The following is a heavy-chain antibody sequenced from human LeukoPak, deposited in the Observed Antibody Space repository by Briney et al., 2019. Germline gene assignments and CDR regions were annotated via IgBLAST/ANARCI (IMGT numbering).Heavy chain of an antibody. V-gene: IGHV1-69*13. D-gene: IGHD3-22*01. CDR3: ARWVDYYDSSGYHDH. Sequence: SVKVSCKASGGTFSSYAISWVRQAPGQGLEWMGGIIPIFGTANYAQKFQGRVTITADESTSTAYMELSSLRSEDTAVYYCARWVDYYDSSGYHDHWGQGTLVTVSS. CDR2: IIPIFGTA. CDR1: GGTFSSYA. J-gene: IGHJ4*02.